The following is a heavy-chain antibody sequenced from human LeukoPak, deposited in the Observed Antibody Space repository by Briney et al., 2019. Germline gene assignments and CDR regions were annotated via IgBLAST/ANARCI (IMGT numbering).Heavy chain of an antibody. J-gene: IGHJ5*02. CDR2: ISSSSSYI. CDR3: ARDSSPYYYGSGSEFDP. Sequence: GGSLRLSCAASGFTFSDYYMSWIRQAPGKGLEWVSSISSSSSYIYYADSVKGRFTISRDNAKNSLYLQMNSLRAEDTAVYYCARDSSPYYYGSGSEFDPWGQGTLVTVSS. CDR1: GFTFSDYY. V-gene: IGHV3-11*06. D-gene: IGHD3-10*01.